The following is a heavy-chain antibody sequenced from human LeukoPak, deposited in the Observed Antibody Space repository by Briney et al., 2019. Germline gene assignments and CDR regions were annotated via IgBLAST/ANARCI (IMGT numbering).Heavy chain of an antibody. CDR1: GGSMGNHY. Sequence: SETLSLTCTVSGGSMGNHYWCCIRQPPGKGLEWIGFIFYTGRTRYNPSLRSRVIILADTSKSEFSLKLASVTAVFTAVYYCTGLLDFQSSGDPDTFDVWGQGMMVTVSS. CDR2: IFYTGRT. J-gene: IGHJ3*01. D-gene: IGHD2-15*01. CDR3: TGLLDFQSSGDPDTFDV. V-gene: IGHV4-59*11.